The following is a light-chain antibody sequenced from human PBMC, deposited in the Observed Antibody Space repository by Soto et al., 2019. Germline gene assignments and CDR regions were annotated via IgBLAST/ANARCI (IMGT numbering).Light chain of an antibody. V-gene: IGLV2-23*01. CDR3: CSYAGSSTSLV. J-gene: IGLJ1*01. CDR1: SSDVGSYNL. CDR2: EGS. Sequence: QSALTQPASVSGSPGQSITISCTGTSSDVGSYNLVSWYQQHPGKAPKLMIYEGSKRPSGVSNRFSGSKSGNTASLTISGLQAEDEADYYCCSYAGSSTSLVFGTGTKGTVL.